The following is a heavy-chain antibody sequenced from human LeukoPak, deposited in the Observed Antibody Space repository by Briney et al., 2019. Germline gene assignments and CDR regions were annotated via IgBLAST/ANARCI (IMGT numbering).Heavy chain of an antibody. D-gene: IGHD3-22*01. CDR3: AREVGDSSGYSFDY. CDR1: GGTFNSYV. J-gene: IGHJ4*02. CDR2: IIPILGIA. V-gene: IGHV1-69*04. Sequence: SVKVSCKASGGTFNSYVISWVRQAPGQGLEWMGRIIPILGIAKYAQKFQGRVAITADKSTTTAYMELSSLRSEDTAVYYCAREVGDSSGYSFDYWGQGTLVTVSS.